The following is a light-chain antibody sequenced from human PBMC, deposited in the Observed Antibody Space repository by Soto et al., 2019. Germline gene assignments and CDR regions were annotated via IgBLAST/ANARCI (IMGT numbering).Light chain of an antibody. J-gene: IGKJ4*01. Sequence: DIQMTQSPSSLYASVGDRVTITCQASQDISNYLNWYQQKPGKAPKLLIYDASNLETGVPSRFSGSGSGTDFTFTINSLQAEDIATYCCQQYDNLPPVLTFGGGTKVDIK. V-gene: IGKV1-33*01. CDR3: QQYDNLPPVLT. CDR2: DAS. CDR1: QDISNY.